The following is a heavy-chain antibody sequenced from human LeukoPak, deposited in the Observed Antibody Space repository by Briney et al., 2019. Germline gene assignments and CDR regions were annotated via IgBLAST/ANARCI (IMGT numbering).Heavy chain of an antibody. CDR1: GYTFTSYD. V-gene: IGHV1-8*01. CDR2: MNPKSGNT. CDR3: ARNVEAIKYDRYYYYMDV. D-gene: IGHD1-1*01. J-gene: IGHJ6*03. Sequence: ASVRVSCTASGYTFTSYDINWVRQAPGQGLEWMGWMNPKSGNTGYAQKFQGRVTMTRNTSISTAYMELSSLRSEDTAVYYCARNVEAIKYDRYYYYMDVWGKGTTVTVSS.